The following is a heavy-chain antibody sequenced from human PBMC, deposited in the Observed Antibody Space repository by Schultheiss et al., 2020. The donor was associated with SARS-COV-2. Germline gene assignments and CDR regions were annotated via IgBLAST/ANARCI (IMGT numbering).Heavy chain of an antibody. CDR2: ISSSSSTI. D-gene: IGHD4-17*01. V-gene: IGHV3-48*02. CDR3: ARDPGDYGDYFDY. J-gene: IGHJ4*02. Sequence: GGSLRLSCAASGFSFRTYSMNWVRQAPGKGLEWVSYISSSSSTIYYADSVKGRFTISRDNAKNSLYLQMNSLRDEDTASYYCARDPGDYGDYFDYWGQGTQVTVSS. CDR1: GFSFRTYS.